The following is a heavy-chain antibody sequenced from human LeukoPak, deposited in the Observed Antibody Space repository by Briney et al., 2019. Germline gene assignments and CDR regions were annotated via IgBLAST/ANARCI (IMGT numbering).Heavy chain of an antibody. V-gene: IGHV3-20*04. Sequence: GGSLRLSCAASGFTFDDYGMSWVRQAPGKGLEWVSGINWNGGSTGYADSVKGRFTISRDNAKNALYLQMNSLRAEDTALYYCARFLGGGSYTSVDYWGQGTLVTVSS. J-gene: IGHJ4*02. D-gene: IGHD1-26*01. CDR1: GFTFDDYG. CDR2: INWNGGST. CDR3: ARFLGGGSYTSVDY.